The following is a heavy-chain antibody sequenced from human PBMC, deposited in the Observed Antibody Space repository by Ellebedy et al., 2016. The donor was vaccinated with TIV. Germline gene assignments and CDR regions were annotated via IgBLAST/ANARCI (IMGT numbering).Heavy chain of an antibody. D-gene: IGHD3-22*01. CDR3: ARGTHYYDSSGYQDY. Sequence: GGSLRLSXAASGFTFSSYSMNWVRQAPGKGLEWVSSISSSSSYIYYADSVKGRFTISRDNAKNSLYLQMNSLRAEDTAVYYCARGTHYYDSSGYQDYWGQGTLVTVSS. J-gene: IGHJ4*02. CDR2: ISSSSSYI. CDR1: GFTFSSYS. V-gene: IGHV3-21*01.